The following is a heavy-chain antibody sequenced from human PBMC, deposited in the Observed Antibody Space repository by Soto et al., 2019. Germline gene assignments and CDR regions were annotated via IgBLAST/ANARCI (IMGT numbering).Heavy chain of an antibody. J-gene: IGHJ4*02. D-gene: IGHD2-15*01. CDR1: GGSITTGGYY. V-gene: IGHV4-31*03. CDR2: RYYSEST. Sequence: SETLSLTCTVSGGSITTGGYYWSWIRQLPXKGLEWIGHRYYSESTYYNPSLKSRVSISLDTSKNQFSLKLSFVTAADTAMYYCARAKCSGGSCYSWPLDYWGQGTPVTVSS. CDR3: ARAKCSGGSCYSWPLDY.